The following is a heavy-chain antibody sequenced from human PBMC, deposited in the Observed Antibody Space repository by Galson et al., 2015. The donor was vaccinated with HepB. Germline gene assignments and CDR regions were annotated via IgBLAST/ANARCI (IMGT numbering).Heavy chain of an antibody. D-gene: IGHD2-21*01. CDR3: VRPGDEGAGDVQNWYFDL. CDR1: GFSFSYFP. J-gene: IGHJ2*01. CDR2: ISYTGKYT. Sequence: SLRLSCAASGFSFSYFPMHWVRQAPGKGLDWVAVISYTGKYTNYTDSGKGRFTISRDNSKNALYLQMNSLRVEDTALYYCVRPGDEGAGDVQNWYFDLGGRGTVGTVAS. V-gene: IGHV3-30*14.